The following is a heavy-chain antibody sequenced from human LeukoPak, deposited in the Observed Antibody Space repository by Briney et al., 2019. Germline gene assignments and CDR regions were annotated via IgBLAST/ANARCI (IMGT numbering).Heavy chain of an antibody. J-gene: IGHJ4*02. V-gene: IGHV1-69*04. CDR3: ARDLDPYCRGGSCGFYYFDY. Sequence: SVKVSCKASGGTFSSYAISWVRQAPGQGLEWMGRIIPILGIANYAQKFQGRVTITADKSTSTAYMELSSLRSEDTAVYYCARDLDPYCRGGSCGFYYFDYWGQGTLVTVSS. CDR1: GGTFSSYA. D-gene: IGHD2-15*01. CDR2: IIPILGIA.